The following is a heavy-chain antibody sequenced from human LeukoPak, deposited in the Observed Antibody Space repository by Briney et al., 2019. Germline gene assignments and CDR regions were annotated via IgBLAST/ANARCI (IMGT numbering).Heavy chain of an antibody. Sequence: PGGSLRLSCAVSGFTFSIYGMNWVRPAPGEGLEWVSSISSDATKIYYADSVKGRLTVSRDNAKNSLFLEMNSLRAEDTAVYYCARDGSGSGDCWGQGTLVTVSS. V-gene: IGHV3-21*01. D-gene: IGHD2-15*01. CDR1: GFTFSIYG. CDR3: ARDGSGSGDC. J-gene: IGHJ4*02. CDR2: ISSDATKI.